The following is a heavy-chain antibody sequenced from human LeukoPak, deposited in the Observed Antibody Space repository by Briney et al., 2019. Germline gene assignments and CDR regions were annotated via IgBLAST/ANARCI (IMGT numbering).Heavy chain of an antibody. CDR2: ISYDGSNK. V-gene: IGHV3-30*01. CDR1: GFTFSSYA. J-gene: IGHJ4*02. D-gene: IGHD3-3*02. CDR3: YSIDYFDY. Sequence: GRSLRLSCAASGFTFSSYAMHCIRQAPGKGLEWVAVISYDGSNKYYADSVKGRFTISRDNSKNTLYLQMNSLRAEERAVYYCYSIDYFDYWGQGTLVTVSS.